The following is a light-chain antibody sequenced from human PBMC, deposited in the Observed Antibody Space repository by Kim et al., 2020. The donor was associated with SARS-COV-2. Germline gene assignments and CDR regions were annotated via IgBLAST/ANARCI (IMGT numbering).Light chain of an antibody. V-gene: IGKV1-39*01. CDR3: QQVYNTPLT. J-gene: IGKJ4*01. CDR1: QSIIRY. Sequence: DIQMTQSPSSLSASVGDRVTITCRASQSIIRYLNWYQQKPGKAPKLLIYAASSLQSGVPSKFSGSGSGTDFTLTISSLQPEDFATYYCQQVYNTPLTFGGGTKVDIK. CDR2: AAS.